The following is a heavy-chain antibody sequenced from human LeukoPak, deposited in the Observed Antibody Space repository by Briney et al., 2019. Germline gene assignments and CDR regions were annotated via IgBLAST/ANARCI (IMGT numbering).Heavy chain of an antibody. CDR3: AKDRVTAAGYYFDY. Sequence: GGSLRLSCAASGFTFSSYGTHWVRQAPGKGLEWVAVISYDGSNKYYADSVKGRFTISRDNSKNTLYLQMNSLRAEDTAVYYCAKDRVTAAGYYFDYWGQGTLVTVSS. CDR2: ISYDGSNK. CDR1: GFTFSSYG. V-gene: IGHV3-30*18. J-gene: IGHJ4*02. D-gene: IGHD6-13*01.